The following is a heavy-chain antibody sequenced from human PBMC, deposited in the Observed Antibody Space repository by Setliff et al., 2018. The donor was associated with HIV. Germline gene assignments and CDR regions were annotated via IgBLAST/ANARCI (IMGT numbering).Heavy chain of an antibody. CDR2: IYYSGST. CDR3: AAWGPRYSYAPYFFDS. V-gene: IGHV4-39*07. D-gene: IGHD5-18*01. J-gene: IGHJ4*02. CDR1: GGSTSSSSYY. Sequence: PSETLSLTCTVSGGSTSSSSYYWDWIRQPPGKGLEWIGSIYYSGSTYYSPSLKRRVTISVDASRNQFSLRLSSVTAADTAVYYCAAWGPRYSYAPYFFDSWGQGTLVTVSS.